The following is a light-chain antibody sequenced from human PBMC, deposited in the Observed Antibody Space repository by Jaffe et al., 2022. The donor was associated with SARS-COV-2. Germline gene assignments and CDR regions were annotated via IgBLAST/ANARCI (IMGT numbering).Light chain of an antibody. CDR3: HQTYSIPWT. V-gene: IGKV1-39*01. CDR1: HSIISN. Sequence: DIQMTQSPSSLSASVGDRVTITCRTSHSIISNLNWYQQKSGKAPKLLIYAASNLQGGVPSRFSGSGSGTDFTLTISSLQPEDFATYWCHQTYSIPWTFGQGTKVEVK. CDR2: AAS. J-gene: IGKJ1*01.